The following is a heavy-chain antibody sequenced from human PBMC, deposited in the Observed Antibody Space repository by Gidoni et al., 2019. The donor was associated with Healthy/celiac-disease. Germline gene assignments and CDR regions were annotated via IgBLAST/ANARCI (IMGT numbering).Heavy chain of an antibody. Sequence: EVQLVESGGGLVKPGGSLRLSCAASGFTFSNAWMSWVRQAPGKGLEWVGRIKSKTDGGTTDYAAPVKGRFTISRDDSKNTLYLQMNSLKTEDTAVYYCTTGGPLYYDSSEYYFDYWGQGTLVTVSS. V-gene: IGHV3-15*01. D-gene: IGHD3-22*01. J-gene: IGHJ4*02. CDR2: IKSKTDGGTT. CDR1: GFTFSNAW. CDR3: TTGGPLYYDSSEYYFDY.